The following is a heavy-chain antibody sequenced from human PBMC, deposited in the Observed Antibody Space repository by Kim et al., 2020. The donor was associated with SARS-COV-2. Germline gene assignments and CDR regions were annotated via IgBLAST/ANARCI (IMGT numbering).Heavy chain of an antibody. CDR1: GIPFSNAW. D-gene: IGHD2-2*01. V-gene: IGHV3-15*01. J-gene: IGHJ4*02. Sequence: GGSLRLSCAVSGIPFSNAWFNWVRQSPGKGLEWVGRIKSETDGGTADLAAPGKGRFAISRDDSKNTLYLLMNNVKTDDSAGYYCTTVSMRWGQGTLGTFS. CDR2: IKSETDGGTA. CDR3: TTVSMR.